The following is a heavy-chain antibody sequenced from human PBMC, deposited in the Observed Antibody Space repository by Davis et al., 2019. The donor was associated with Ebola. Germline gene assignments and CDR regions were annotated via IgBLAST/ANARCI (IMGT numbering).Heavy chain of an antibody. J-gene: IGHJ4*02. Sequence: GGSLRLSCAASGFTFSTYSMNWVRQAPGKGLEWISHITCSNGAIYYADSVRGRFTISRDNAKNSLFLQMNTLRAEDTAVYYCTRVRGAESSYRASDYWGQGTLVTVSS. CDR1: GFTFSTYS. D-gene: IGHD2-2*01. CDR3: TRVRGAESSYRASDY. V-gene: IGHV3-48*04. CDR2: ITCSNGAI.